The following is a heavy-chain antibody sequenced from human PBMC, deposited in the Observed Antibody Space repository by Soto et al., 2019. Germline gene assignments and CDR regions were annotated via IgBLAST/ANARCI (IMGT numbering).Heavy chain of an antibody. V-gene: IGHV3-73*02. J-gene: IGHJ4*02. CDR3: AKGLVGATRGNFDY. CDR2: IRTKSNSYAT. Sequence: VQLVESGGGLVQPGGSLKLSCAASGFTFSGSAMHWVRQASGKGLEWVGRIRTKSNSYATAYAASVKGRFTISRDDSKDTAYLQMNSLRAEDTAVYYCAKGLVGATRGNFDYWGQGTLVTVSS. D-gene: IGHD1-26*01. CDR1: GFTFSGSA.